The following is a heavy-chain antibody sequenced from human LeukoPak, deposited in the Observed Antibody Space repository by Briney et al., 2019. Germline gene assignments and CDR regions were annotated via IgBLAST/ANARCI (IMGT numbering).Heavy chain of an antibody. CDR2: IYYSGST. V-gene: IGHV4-61*01. J-gene: IGHJ6*02. D-gene: IGHD6-13*01. Sequence: PSETLSLTCTVSGASVSSGSYYWSWIRQPPGKGLEWIGYIYYSGSTNYNPSLKSRVTISVDTSKNQFSLKLSSVTAADTAVYYCARDTIAAVSYGMDVWGQGTTVTVSS. CDR1: GASVSSGSYY. CDR3: ARDTIAAVSYGMDV.